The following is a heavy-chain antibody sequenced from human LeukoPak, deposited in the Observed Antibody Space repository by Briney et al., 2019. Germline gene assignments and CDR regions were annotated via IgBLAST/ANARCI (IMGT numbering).Heavy chain of an antibody. J-gene: IGHJ4*02. CDR2: ISAYNGNT. CDR1: GYTFTSYG. Sequence: ASVKVSCKASGYTFTSYGISWVRQAPGQGLEWMGWISAYNGNTNYAQKLQGRVTMTTDTSTSTAYMELRSLRSDDTAVYYCARFFPRGPPNYYDSSGSFDYWGQGTLVTVSS. CDR3: ARFFPRGPPNYYDSSGSFDY. D-gene: IGHD3-22*01. V-gene: IGHV1-18*01.